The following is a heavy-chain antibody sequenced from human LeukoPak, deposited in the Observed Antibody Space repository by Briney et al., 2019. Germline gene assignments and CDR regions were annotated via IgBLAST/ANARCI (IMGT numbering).Heavy chain of an antibody. J-gene: IGHJ4*02. V-gene: IGHV1-2*02. CDR2: INPNSGGT. CDR3: ARGHCGGDCYPFDY. Sequence: ASVTVSCKASVYTFTCYYMHWVRQAPGQGLEWMGWINPNSGGTNYAQKFQGRVTITRDTSISTAYMELSRLRSDDTAVYYCARGHCGGDCYPFDYWGQGTLVTVSS. D-gene: IGHD2-21*02. CDR1: VYTFTCYY.